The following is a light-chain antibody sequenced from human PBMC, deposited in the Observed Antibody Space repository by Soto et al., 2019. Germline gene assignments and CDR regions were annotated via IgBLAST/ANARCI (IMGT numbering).Light chain of an antibody. V-gene: IGKV3-11*01. CDR3: QQRSDWPIT. CDR2: DAS. Sequence: EIVLTQSPATLSLSPGERATLSCRASQSVSRYLAWYQQKPGQAPRLLINDASNRATGIPARFSGSGSGTDFTLTISSLEPEDFAVYYCQQRSDWPITFRGGNKVEIK. J-gene: IGKJ4*01. CDR1: QSVSRY.